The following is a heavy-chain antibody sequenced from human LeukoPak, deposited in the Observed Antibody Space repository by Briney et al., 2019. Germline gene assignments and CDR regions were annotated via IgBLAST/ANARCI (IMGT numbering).Heavy chain of an antibody. CDR1: GASFSGYY. Sequence: SETLSLTCAVYGASFSGYYWSWIRQPPGKGLEWIGEINHSGSTNHNPSLKSRVTISVDKSKNQFSLKLSSVTAADTAVYYCARRTTVTIPFGYWGQGTLVTVSS. D-gene: IGHD4-11*01. V-gene: IGHV4-34*01. CDR2: INHSGST. CDR3: ARRTTVTIPFGY. J-gene: IGHJ4*02.